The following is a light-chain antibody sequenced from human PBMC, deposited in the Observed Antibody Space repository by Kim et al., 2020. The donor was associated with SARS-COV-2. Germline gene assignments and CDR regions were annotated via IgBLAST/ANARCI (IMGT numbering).Light chain of an antibody. V-gene: IGLV3-1*01. CDR2: QAS. J-gene: IGLJ3*02. CDR1: TLGDKY. CDR3: QAWDSSTPWV. Sequence: SYELTQPPSVSVSPGQTAIITCSGATLGDKYACWYQQKPGQSPVMVIYQASKRPSGIPERFSGSNSGNTATLTISGPQAMDEADSYCQAWDSSTPWVFGG.